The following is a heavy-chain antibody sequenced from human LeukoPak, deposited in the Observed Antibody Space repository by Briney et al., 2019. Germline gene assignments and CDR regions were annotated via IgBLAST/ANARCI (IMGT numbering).Heavy chain of an antibody. V-gene: IGHV3-48*01. CDR2: ISSSSTI. CDR1: GFTFSSYS. Sequence: GGSLRLSCAASGFTFSSYSMNWVRQAQGKGLEWVSYISSSSTIYYADSVKGRFTISRDNAKNSLYLQMNSLRAEDTAVYYCARETCYDFWSGYCLLGAFDHWGQGTLVTVSS. CDR3: ARETCYDFWSGYCLLGAFDH. D-gene: IGHD3-3*01. J-gene: IGHJ5*02.